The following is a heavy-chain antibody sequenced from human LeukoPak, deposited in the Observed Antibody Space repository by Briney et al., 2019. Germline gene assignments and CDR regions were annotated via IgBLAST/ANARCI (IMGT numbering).Heavy chain of an antibody. V-gene: IGHV4-4*02. CDR2: VNLEGST. D-gene: IGHD3-10*01. Sequence: SGTLSPTWAVSGGSISSMHYCTGVRQPPGKGLEWIGEVNLEGSTNYNPSLMGRVAISVDVSENYISLQLTSVTAAGPAMYDYYRAGHSYRHLDYSGQGTLVTVSS. CDR3: YRAGHSYRHLDY. CDR1: GGSISSMHY. J-gene: IGHJ4*02.